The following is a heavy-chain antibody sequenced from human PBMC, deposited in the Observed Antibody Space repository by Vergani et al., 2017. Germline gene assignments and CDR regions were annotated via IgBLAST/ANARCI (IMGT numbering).Heavy chain of an antibody. D-gene: IGHD2-2*01. J-gene: IGHJ6*02. Sequence: QVQLVESGGGVVQPGGSLRLSCAASGFSFSTYGMHWVRQAPGRGLEWVAFLRYDGSNEYYGDAVKGRFIISRDNSKNMLSLEMHSLRPEDTAVYYCANRYCSSLSCYAFYGMEVLGQGTTVTVSS. V-gene: IGHV3-30*02. CDR1: GFSFSTYG. CDR2: LRYDGSNE. CDR3: ANRYCSSLSCYAFYGMEV.